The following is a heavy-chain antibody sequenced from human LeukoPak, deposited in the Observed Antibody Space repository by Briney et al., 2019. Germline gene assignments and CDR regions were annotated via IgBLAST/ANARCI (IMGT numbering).Heavy chain of an antibody. D-gene: IGHD1-26*01. Sequence: ASVKVSCKASGYTFTSYGISWVRQAPGQGLEWTGWISAYNGNTNYAQKLQGRVTMTTDASTSTAYMELRSLRSDDTAVYYCARSLRGGSYYDYWGQGTLVTVSS. V-gene: IGHV1-18*01. CDR3: ARSLRGGSYYDY. CDR1: GYTFTSYG. J-gene: IGHJ4*02. CDR2: ISAYNGNT.